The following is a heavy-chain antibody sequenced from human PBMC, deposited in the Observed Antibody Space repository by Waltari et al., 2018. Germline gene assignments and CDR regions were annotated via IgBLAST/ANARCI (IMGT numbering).Heavy chain of an antibody. D-gene: IGHD2-2*01. CDR3: ARKTSALYFDY. V-gene: IGHV3-33*08. Sequence: QVQLVESGGGVVQPGRSLRPSCAASGFSFSRYGMHWVRQAPGKGLEWVAVIWFDGSNKYYADAVKGRFTISRDNSKNTLYLQMNSLRAEDTAVYYCARKTSALYFDYWGQGALVTVSS. CDR1: GFSFSRYG. J-gene: IGHJ4*02. CDR2: IWFDGSNK.